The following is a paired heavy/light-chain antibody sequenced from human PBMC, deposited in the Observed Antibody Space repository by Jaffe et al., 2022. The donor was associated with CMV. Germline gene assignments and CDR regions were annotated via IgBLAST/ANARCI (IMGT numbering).Heavy chain of an antibody. CDR2: INTDGTTI. D-gene: IGHD7-27*01. J-gene: IGHJ3*02. CDR3: AAGLGI. Sequence: EVQLVESGGALIQPGGSLRLSCAASGITFSSYWMHWVRQAPGKGLVWVSRINTDGTTIAYADSVKGRFTISRDNAKNTVYLQMNSLRAEDTAIYYCAAGLGIWGQGTMVTVSS. V-gene: IGHV3-74*01. CDR1: GITFSSYW.
Light chain of an antibody. Sequence: EIVLTQSPGTLSLSPGERATLSCRASQSISTNYIAWYQQKPGQAPRLLIHGASSRATGIPDRFSGSGSGTDFTLTISRLEPEDFAVYYCQQYNNSPLLTFGGGTKVEIK. CDR1: QSISTNY. J-gene: IGKJ4*01. CDR3: QQYNNSPLLT. CDR2: GAS. V-gene: IGKV3-20*01.